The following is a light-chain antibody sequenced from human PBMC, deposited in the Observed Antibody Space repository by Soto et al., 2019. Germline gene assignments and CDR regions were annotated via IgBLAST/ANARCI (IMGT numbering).Light chain of an antibody. CDR2: GAS. J-gene: IGKJ4*01. V-gene: IGKV3-20*01. Sequence: EIVLTQSPGTLSLSPGERATLSCRASRSVSSSYLAWYQQKPGQAPRLLIYGASSRATGIPDRFSGSGSGTDFTLTISRLEPEDFAVYYCQQYGSSFGGGTKVDIK. CDR1: RSVSSSY. CDR3: QQYGSS.